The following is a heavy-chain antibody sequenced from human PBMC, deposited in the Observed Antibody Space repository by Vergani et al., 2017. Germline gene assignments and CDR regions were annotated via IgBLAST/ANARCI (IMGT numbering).Heavy chain of an antibody. J-gene: IGHJ6*03. CDR3: AREDISLTVEGANYMDI. CDR2: TYFMSKWYN. Sequence: QVQLHQSGPGLVKPSQTLSLTCAISGDRFSTKSAGWNWIPQSPSRGLEWLGRTYFMSKWYNDYAASVKSRMTINSDASKNLFSLQLQSVTPEDTAVYYCAREDISLTVEGANYMDIWGKGTTVTVSS. V-gene: IGHV6-1*01. CDR1: GDRFSTKSAG. D-gene: IGHD3-22*01.